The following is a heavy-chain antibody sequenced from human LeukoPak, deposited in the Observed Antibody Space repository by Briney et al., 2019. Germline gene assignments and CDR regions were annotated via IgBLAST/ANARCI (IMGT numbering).Heavy chain of an antibody. J-gene: IGHJ6*03. CDR3: ARETLRDIVVVPAAAEHYYYYMDV. V-gene: IGHV3-7*01. Sequence: AGGSLRLSCAASGFTFSSYWMSWVRQAPGKGLEWVANIKQDGSEKYYVDSVKSRFTISRDNAKNSLYLQMNSLRAEDTAVYYCARETLRDIVVVPAAAEHYYYYMDVWGKGTTVTISS. D-gene: IGHD2-2*01. CDR2: IKQDGSEK. CDR1: GFTFSSYW.